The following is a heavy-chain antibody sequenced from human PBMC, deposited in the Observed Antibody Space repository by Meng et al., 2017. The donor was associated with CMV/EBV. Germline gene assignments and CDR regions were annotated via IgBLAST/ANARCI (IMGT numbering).Heavy chain of an antibody. CDR2: INSDGSST. Sequence: GESLKISCAASGFTFSSYSMNWVRQAPGKGLVWVSRINSDGSSTSYADSVKGRFTISRDNAKNTLYLQMNSLRAEDTAVYYCARDKDDFWSGYYIWGQGTLVTVSS. D-gene: IGHD3-3*01. J-gene: IGHJ4*02. CDR3: ARDKDDFWSGYYI. CDR1: GFTFSSYS. V-gene: IGHV3-74*01.